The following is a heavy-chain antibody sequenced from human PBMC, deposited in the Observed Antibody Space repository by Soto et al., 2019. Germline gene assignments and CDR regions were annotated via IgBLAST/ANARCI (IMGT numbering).Heavy chain of an antibody. CDR1: GGSFSSSPGYY. V-gene: IGHV4-39*02. CDR2: VHPSGNT. Sequence: QLQLQESGPGLVKPSETLSLTCTVSGGSFSSSPGYYWGWMRQPPGKGLEWIGTVHPSGNTYYNPSFNSRVTISKVSSRHPLCLLLTSVTAADTAIYSCTPGGDAWKTGLWGQGTLVTASS. CDR3: TPGGDAWKTGL. J-gene: IGHJ4*02. D-gene: IGHD2-21*01.